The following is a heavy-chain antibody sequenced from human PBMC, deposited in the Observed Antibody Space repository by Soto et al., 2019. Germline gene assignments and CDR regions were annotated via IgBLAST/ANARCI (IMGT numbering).Heavy chain of an antibody. J-gene: IGHJ6*03. D-gene: IGHD2-2*01. CDR3: ARGHLAVVPVASWYPYMDV. V-gene: IGHV1-3*01. Sequence: QVQLVQSGAEVEKPGASVKVSCKASGYIFSNYAVHWGRQAPGQGLEWMGWINAGNGKTKYSPDFQGRIIFTSDTAARTVYMEFSSLTSADTSIYYCARGHLAVVPVASWYPYMDVWGNGTTVTVS. CDR2: INAGNGKT. CDR1: GYIFSNYA.